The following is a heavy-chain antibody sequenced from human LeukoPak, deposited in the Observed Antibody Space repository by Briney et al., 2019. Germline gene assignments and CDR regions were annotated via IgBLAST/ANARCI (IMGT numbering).Heavy chain of an antibody. CDR1: GGSISSSSYY. CDR2: IYYSGST. V-gene: IGHV4-39*01. D-gene: IGHD6-19*01. CDR3: ARQDVEGAVAGFDY. J-gene: IGHJ4*02. Sequence: SETLSLTCTVSGGSISSSSYYWGWIRQPPGKGLEWIGSIYYSGSTYYNPSLTSRVTISVDTSKNQFSLKLSSVTAADTAVYYCARQDVEGAVAGFDYWGQGTLVTVSS.